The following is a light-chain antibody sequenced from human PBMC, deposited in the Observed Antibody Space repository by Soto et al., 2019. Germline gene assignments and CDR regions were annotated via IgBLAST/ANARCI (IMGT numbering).Light chain of an antibody. J-gene: IGKJ4*01. CDR2: DIF. V-gene: IGKV3D-15*01. CDR3: QQYNSWVLT. Sequence: EIVMTQSPATLSVSPGERATLSCMASQSVGSDLAWYQQKPGQAPRLVIYDIFTRATRVPTRISGSGSGTEFTLPIRSLQSEDFAVYYCQQYNSWVLTLGGGTTVDIK. CDR1: QSVGSD.